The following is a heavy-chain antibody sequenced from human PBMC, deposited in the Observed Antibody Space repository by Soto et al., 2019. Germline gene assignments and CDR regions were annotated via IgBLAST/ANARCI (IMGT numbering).Heavy chain of an antibody. J-gene: IGHJ4*02. CDR2: LRAYNGNT. V-gene: IGHV1-18*01. CDR3: ARGLPPEDY. CDR1: GYTFTSYG. Sequence: QVKLVQSGAEVKKPGASVKVSCKASGYTFTSYGISWVRQAPGQGLEWMGWLRAYNGNTKYAQKLQGRVTMTTDTSTITAYMALRSLRSDDRVVYYSARGLPPEDYWGQGTLVTVSS.